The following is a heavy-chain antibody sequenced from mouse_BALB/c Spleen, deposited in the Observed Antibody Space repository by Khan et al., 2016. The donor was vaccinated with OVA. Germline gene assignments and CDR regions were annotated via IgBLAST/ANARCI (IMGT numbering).Heavy chain of an antibody. J-gene: IGHJ3*01. Sequence: VQLQQSGPELVEPGASVKMSCKASGYTFTNYVMHWVKQKPGQGLEWIGYINPDNAGTRYNEKFKGKAILTSDISSTTAYMELSSLTSEDSAVYYCAIEAASWDFSFTYWGQGTLVTVSA. D-gene: IGHD4-1*01. V-gene: IGHV1S136*01. CDR1: GYTFTNYV. CDR2: INPDNAGT. CDR3: AIEAASWDFSFTY.